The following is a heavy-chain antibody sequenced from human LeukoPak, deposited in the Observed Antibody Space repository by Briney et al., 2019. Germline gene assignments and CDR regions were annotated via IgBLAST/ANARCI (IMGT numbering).Heavy chain of an antibody. J-gene: IGHJ4*02. D-gene: IGHD3-10*01. CDR2: IYYSGST. V-gene: IGHV4-39*07. Sequence: SETLSLTCTVSGGSISSGGYYWGWIRQPPGKGLEWIGSIYYSGSTYYNPSLKSRVTISVDTSKNQFSLKLSSVTAADTAVYYCARGLSRMVRGVINLHFDYWGQGTLVTVSS. CDR3: ARGLSRMVRGVINLHFDY. CDR1: GGSISSGGYY.